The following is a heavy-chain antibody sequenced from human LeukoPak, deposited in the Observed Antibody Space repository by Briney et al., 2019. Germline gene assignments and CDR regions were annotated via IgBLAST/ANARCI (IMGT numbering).Heavy chain of an antibody. D-gene: IGHD5-18*01. J-gene: IGHJ4*02. CDR1: GGSISTYY. V-gene: IGHV4-59*01. CDR3: ARGKQLWLPSPFDY. CDR2: FYYSGRI. Sequence: SETLSLTCTISGGSISTYYWSWIRQSPGKGLEWIGYFYYSGRIIYNPSLESRVAISVDTSKSQFSLNLSSVTAADTAVYYCARGKQLWLPSPFDYWGQGTLVTVSS.